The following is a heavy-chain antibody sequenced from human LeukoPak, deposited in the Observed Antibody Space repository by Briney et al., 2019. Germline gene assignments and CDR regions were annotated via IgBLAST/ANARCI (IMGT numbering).Heavy chain of an antibody. J-gene: IGHJ5*02. CDR1: GYTFTSYG. CDR2: ISAYNGNT. Sequence: ASVKVSCKASGYTFTSYGISWVRQAPGQGLEWMGWISAYNGNTNYAQKLQGRVTMTTDTSTSTAYMELRSLRSDDTAVYYCVRARCSGGSCYSRWFDPWGQGTLVTVSS. D-gene: IGHD2-15*01. CDR3: VRARCSGGSCYSRWFDP. V-gene: IGHV1-18*01.